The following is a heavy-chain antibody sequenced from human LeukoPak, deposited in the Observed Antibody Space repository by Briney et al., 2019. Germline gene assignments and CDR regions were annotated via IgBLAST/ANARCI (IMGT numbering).Heavy chain of an antibody. CDR2: TYYSGTT. J-gene: IGHJ6*03. CDR3: ARVKDGYSHYYYYYYMDV. CDR1: GGSISSYY. V-gene: IGHV4-59*01. D-gene: IGHD5-24*01. Sequence: SETLSLTCTVSGGSISSYYWSWIRQPPGKGLEWIGYTYYSGTTNYNPSLKSRVTISVDTSKNQFSLKLSSVTAADTAVYYCARVKDGYSHYYYYYYMDVWGKGTTVT.